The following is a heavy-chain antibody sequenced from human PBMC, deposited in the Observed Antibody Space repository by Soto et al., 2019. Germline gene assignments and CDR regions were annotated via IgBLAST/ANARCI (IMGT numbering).Heavy chain of an antibody. CDR3: AKLGSDFLNWFDP. D-gene: IGHD3-16*01. J-gene: IGHJ5*02. Sequence: GGSLRLSCAASGFTFSAFAMSWVRQAPGKGLEWVSALSGSGGSTYYADSVKGRFTISRDNSKDTLYLQMSSLRAEDTAVYYCAKLGSDFLNWFDPWGQGTLVTVSS. CDR1: GFTFSAFA. CDR2: LSGSGGST. V-gene: IGHV3-23*01.